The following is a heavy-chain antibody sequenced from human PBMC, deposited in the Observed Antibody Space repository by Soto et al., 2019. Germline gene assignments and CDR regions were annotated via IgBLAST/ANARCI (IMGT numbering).Heavy chain of an antibody. D-gene: IGHD2-15*01. CDR2: INPSGGST. V-gene: IGHV1-46*03. CDR1: GYTFTSYY. J-gene: IGHJ3*02. CDR3: ARVFCSGGSCYSMHASPYDAFDI. Sequence: ASVKVSCKASGYTFTSYYMHWVRQAPGQGLEWMGIINPSGGSTSYAQKFQGRVTMTRDTSTSTVYMELSSLRSEDTAMYYCARVFCSGGSCYSMHASPYDAFDIWGQGTMVTVSS.